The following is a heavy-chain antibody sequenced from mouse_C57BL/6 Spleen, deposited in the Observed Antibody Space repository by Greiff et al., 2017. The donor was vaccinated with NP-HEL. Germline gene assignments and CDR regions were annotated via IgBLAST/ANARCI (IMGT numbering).Heavy chain of an antibody. V-gene: IGHV1-82*01. CDR2: IYPGDGDT. Sequence: VQLQQSGPELVKPGASVKLSCKASGYAFSSSWLNWVKQRPGKGLEWIGRIYPGDGDTNYNGKFKGKATLTADKSSSTAYMQLSGLTSEDSAVYVCASNSYYFDGWGQGTTLTVSS. J-gene: IGHJ2*01. D-gene: IGHD4-1*01. CDR1: GYAFSSSW. CDR3: ASNSYYFDG.